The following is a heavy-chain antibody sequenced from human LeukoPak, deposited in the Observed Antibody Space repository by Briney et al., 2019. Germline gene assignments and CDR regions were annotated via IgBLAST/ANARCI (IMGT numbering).Heavy chain of an antibody. Sequence: GQSLKISCKASGYSFTNHWIGWVRQMPGKGLEWMGIIYPVDSDTRYSPSFQGQVTISADKSISTAYLQWSSLKASDTAMYYCARLPRAIAVAGSFDYWGQGTLVTVSS. V-gene: IGHV5-51*01. D-gene: IGHD6-19*01. CDR3: ARLPRAIAVAGSFDY. CDR2: IYPVDSDT. J-gene: IGHJ4*02. CDR1: GYSFTNHW.